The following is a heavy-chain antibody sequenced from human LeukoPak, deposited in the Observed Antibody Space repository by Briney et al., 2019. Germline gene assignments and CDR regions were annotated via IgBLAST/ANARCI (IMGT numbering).Heavy chain of an antibody. Sequence: PGGSLRLSCAASGFTFSRYGMHWVRQAPGKGLEWVALILKDGSKKFYVDSVKGRFTISRDNSKNTLYLQMNSLRAEDTAVYYCAKDGEVVVADYWGQGTLVTVSS. CDR2: ILKDGSKK. CDR1: GFTFSRYG. CDR3: AKDGEVVVADY. D-gene: IGHD2-15*01. V-gene: IGHV3-30*18. J-gene: IGHJ4*02.